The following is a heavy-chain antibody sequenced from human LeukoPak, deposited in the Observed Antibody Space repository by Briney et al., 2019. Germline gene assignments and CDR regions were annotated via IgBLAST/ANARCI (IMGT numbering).Heavy chain of an antibody. CDR3: ARGRDGYRGALDY. CDR2: ISYDGSNK. CDR1: GFTFSSYA. J-gene: IGHJ4*02. D-gene: IGHD5-24*01. Sequence: GALRLSCAASGFTFSSYAMHWVRQAPGKGLEWVAVISYDGSNKYYADSVKGRFTISRDNSKNTLYLQMNSLRAEDTAVYYCARGRDGYRGALDYWGQGTLVTVSS. V-gene: IGHV3-30-3*01.